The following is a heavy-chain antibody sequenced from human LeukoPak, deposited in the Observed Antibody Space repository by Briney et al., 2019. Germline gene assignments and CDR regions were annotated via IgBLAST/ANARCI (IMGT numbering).Heavy chain of an antibody. Sequence: SVKVSCKASGGTFSSYAISWVRQAPGQGLEWMGRIIPISGTANYAQKFQGRVTITTDESTSTAYMELSSLRSEDTAVYYCASCVYDSSGYYLNWFDPWGQGTLVTVSS. J-gene: IGHJ5*02. D-gene: IGHD3-22*01. CDR2: IIPISGTA. CDR1: GGTFSSYA. V-gene: IGHV1-69*05. CDR3: ASCVYDSSGYYLNWFDP.